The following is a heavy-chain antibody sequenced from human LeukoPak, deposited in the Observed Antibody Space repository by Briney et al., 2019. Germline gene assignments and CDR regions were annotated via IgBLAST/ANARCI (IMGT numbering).Heavy chain of an antibody. V-gene: IGHV3-33*01. Sequence: GGSLRLSCAASGFTFSSYGMPWVRQAPGKGLEWVAVIWYDGSNKYYADSVKGRFTISRDNSKNTLYLQMNSLRAEDTAVYYCARVSSHSYGYEGDFDYWGQGTLVTVSS. CDR2: IWYDGSNK. CDR3: ARVSSHSYGYEGDFDY. D-gene: IGHD5-18*01. CDR1: GFTFSSYG. J-gene: IGHJ4*02.